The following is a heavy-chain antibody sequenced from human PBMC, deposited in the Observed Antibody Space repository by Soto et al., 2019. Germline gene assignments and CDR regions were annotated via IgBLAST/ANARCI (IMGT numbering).Heavy chain of an antibody. J-gene: IGHJ5*02. D-gene: IGHD3-22*01. CDR2: MNANSGNT. CDR1: GYTFTSYD. Sequence: GASAEVCCKASGYTFTSYDMHWVRQAKGQGLEWMGWMNANSGNTSYAQKLQGRVTMTRDTSTSTAYMELRSLRSDDTAVYYCARALPGGYYYDSSGYYPTWGQGTLVTVSS. CDR3: ARALPGGYYYDSSGYYPT. V-gene: IGHV1-18*04.